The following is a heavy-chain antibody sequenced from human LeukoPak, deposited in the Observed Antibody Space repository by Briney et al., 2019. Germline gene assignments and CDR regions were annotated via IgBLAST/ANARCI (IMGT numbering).Heavy chain of an antibody. Sequence: SETLSLTCTVSGGSISSSSYYWGWIRQPPGKGLEWIGSIYYSGSTYYNPSLKSRVTISVDTSKHQFSLKLSSVTAADTAVYYCARRMRGYSSSSFDYWGQGTLVTVSS. CDR3: ARRMRGYSSSSFDY. J-gene: IGHJ4*02. D-gene: IGHD6-6*01. CDR1: GGSISSSSYY. V-gene: IGHV4-39*07. CDR2: IYYSGST.